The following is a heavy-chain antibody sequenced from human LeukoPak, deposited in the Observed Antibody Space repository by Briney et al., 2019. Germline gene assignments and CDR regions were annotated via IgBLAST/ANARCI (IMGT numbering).Heavy chain of an antibody. CDR1: GGTFSSYA. J-gene: IGHJ6*03. D-gene: IGHD3-22*01. Sequence: SVKVSCKASGGTFSSYAISWVRQAPGQGLEWMGGIIPIFGTANYAQKFQGRVTTTADKSTSTAYMELSSLRSEDTAVYYCARWAGGSSGYADYYYYYMDVWGKGTTVTVSS. V-gene: IGHV1-69*06. CDR3: ARWAGGSSGYADYYYYYMDV. CDR2: IIPIFGTA.